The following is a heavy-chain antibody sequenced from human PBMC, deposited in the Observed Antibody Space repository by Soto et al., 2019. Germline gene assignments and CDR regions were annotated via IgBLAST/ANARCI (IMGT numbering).Heavy chain of an antibody. Sequence: SETLSLTCTVSGGSISSSSYYWSWTRQPPGKGLEWIGYIYYSGSTNYNPSLKSRVTISVDTSKNQFSLKLSSVTAADTAVYYCARGHYDSSGYYKGPGYWGQGTLVTVSS. V-gene: IGHV4-61*01. CDR1: GGSISSSSYY. CDR3: ARGHYDSSGYYKGPGY. J-gene: IGHJ4*02. D-gene: IGHD3-22*01. CDR2: IYYSGST.